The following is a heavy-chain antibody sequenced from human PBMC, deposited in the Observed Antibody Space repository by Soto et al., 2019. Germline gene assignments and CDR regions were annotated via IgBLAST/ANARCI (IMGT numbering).Heavy chain of an antibody. Sequence: ASVKVSCKASGYTFTSYYMHWVRQAPGQGLEWMGIINPSGGSTSYAQKFQGRVTMTRDTSTSTVYMELSSLRSEDTAVYYCASPLTYRYRHDAFDIWGPGTMVTV. D-gene: IGHD5-18*01. J-gene: IGHJ3*02. CDR1: GYTFTSYY. CDR3: ASPLTYRYRHDAFDI. V-gene: IGHV1-46*01. CDR2: INPSGGST.